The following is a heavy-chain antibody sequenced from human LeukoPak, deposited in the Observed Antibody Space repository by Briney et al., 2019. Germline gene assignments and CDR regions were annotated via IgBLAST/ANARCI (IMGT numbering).Heavy chain of an antibody. V-gene: IGHV1-2*04. CDR1: GYTFTGYY. CDR2: INPNSGGT. D-gene: IGHD6-13*01. J-gene: IGHJ5*02. Sequence: ASVKVSCKASGYTFTGYYMHWVRQAPGQGLEWMGWINPNSGGTNYAQKFQGWVTMTRDTSISTAYMELSRLRSDDTAVYYCARVRSSSPYNWFDPWGQGTLVTVSS. CDR3: ARVRSSSPYNWFDP.